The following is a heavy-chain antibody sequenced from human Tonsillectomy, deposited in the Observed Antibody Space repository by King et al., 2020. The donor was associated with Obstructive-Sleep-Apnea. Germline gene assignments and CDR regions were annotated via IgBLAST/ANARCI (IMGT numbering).Heavy chain of an antibody. CDR2: INPNNGGT. J-gene: IGHJ5*02. CDR3: ARSMQQLADNWFDP. D-gene: IGHD6-13*01. V-gene: IGHV1-2*02. CDR1: RYTFTGYF. Sequence: VQSGAEVKKPGASVKVSCQASRYTFTGYFIHWVRQAPGQGLEWMGWINPNNGGTNYAQKFQGRVTMTRETSISTAYMELSGLRSDDTAVYYCARSMQQLADNWFDPWGQGTLVTVSS.